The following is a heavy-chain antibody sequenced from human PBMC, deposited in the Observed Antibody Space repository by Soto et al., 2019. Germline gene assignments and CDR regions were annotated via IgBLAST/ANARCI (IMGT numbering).Heavy chain of an antibody. D-gene: IGHD3-9*01. CDR1: GYTFTTYG. CDR2: FSAKNGAT. CDR3: ARDRSLTGCDY. J-gene: IGHJ4*02. Sequence: ASVKVSCKASGYTFTTYGISWVRQAPGQGLEWMGWFSAKNGATNHAQKVQGRVTLTTDTSTSTAYMELRSLRSDDTAVYYCARDRSLTGCDYWGQGTLVTVSS. V-gene: IGHV1-18*01.